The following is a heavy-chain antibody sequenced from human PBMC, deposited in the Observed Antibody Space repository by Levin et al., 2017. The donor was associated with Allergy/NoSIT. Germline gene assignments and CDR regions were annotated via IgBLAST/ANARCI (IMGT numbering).Heavy chain of an antibody. D-gene: IGHD6-19*01. V-gene: IGHV1-69*02. CDR2: IIPILGIA. CDR3: ATSSGWHYFDY. J-gene: IGHJ4*02. Sequence: SVKVSCKASGGTFSSYTISWVRQAPGQGLEWMGRIIPILGIANYAQKFQGRVTITADKSTSTAYMELSSLRSEDTAVYYCATSSGWHYFDYWGQGTLVTVSS. CDR1: GGTFSSYT.